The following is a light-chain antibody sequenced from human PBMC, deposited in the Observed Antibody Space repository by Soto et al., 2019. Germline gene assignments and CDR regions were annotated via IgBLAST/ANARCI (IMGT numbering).Light chain of an antibody. CDR1: QSVTNY. V-gene: IGKV3-11*01. J-gene: IGKJ1*01. CDR3: QQRLNWPPG. CDR2: DAS. Sequence: EIFLTQSPDTLSLSPGERATLSCRASQSVTNYIAWYQQRPGQAPRILIYDASNRATGVPARFSGSGSGTDFTLTISDLEPADFGLYYCQQRLNWPPGFGQGTKVEIK.